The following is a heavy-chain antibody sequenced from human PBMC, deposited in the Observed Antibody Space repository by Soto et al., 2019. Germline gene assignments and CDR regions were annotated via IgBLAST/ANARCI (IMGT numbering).Heavy chain of an antibody. CDR1: GGSISSGGYY. D-gene: IGHD3-16*01. V-gene: IGHV4-30-4*08. CDR3: ARGAGGDRFLDFDY. J-gene: IGHJ4*02. Sequence: SETLSLTCTVSGGSISSGGYYWSWIRQHPGKGLEWIGYIYYSGSTYYNPSLKSRVTISVDTSKNQFSLKLSSVTAADTAVYYCARGAGGDRFLDFDYWGQGTLVTVSS. CDR2: IYYSGST.